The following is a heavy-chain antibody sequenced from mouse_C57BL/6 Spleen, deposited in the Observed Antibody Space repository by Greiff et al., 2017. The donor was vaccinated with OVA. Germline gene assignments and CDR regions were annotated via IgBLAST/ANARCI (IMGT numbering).Heavy chain of an antibody. D-gene: IGHD2-3*01. CDR2: IYYSGTI. Sequence: EVKLMESGPGLVKPSQTVFLTCTVTGISITTGNYRWSWIRQFPGNKLEWIGYIYYSGTITYNPSLTSRTTITRDTPKNQFFLEMNSLTAEDTATYYCAREGGYYGIDYWGQGTTLTVSS. V-gene: IGHV3-5*01. CDR3: AREGGYYGIDY. J-gene: IGHJ2*01. CDR1: GISITTGNYR.